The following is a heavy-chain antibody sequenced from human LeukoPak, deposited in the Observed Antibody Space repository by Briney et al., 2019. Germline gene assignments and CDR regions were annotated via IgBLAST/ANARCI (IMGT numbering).Heavy chain of an antibody. J-gene: IGHJ6*02. V-gene: IGHV1-2*02. Sequence: GASVKVSCKASGYTFTGYYMHWVRQAPGQGLEWMGWINPNSGDTNYAQKFQGRVTMTRDTSISTAYMELSRLRSDDTAVYYCARDNLSKGETLYYYYGMDVWGQGTTVTVS. D-gene: IGHD1-14*01. CDR1: GYTFTGYY. CDR2: INPNSGDT. CDR3: ARDNLSKGETLYYYYGMDV.